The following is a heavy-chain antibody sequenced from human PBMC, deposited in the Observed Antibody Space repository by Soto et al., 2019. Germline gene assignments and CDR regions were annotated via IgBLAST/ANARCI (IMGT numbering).Heavy chain of an antibody. J-gene: IGHJ4*02. CDR3: ASRIVVVISSDFDY. D-gene: IGHD3-22*01. CDR2: ISGSGGNT. Sequence: GGSLRLSCAASGFTFSTYAMSWVRQAPGKGLEWVSGISGSGGNTYYADSVKGRFTISRDNSKNTLYLQMSSLRAEDTAIYYCASRIVVVISSDFDYWGQGTLVTVSS. CDR1: GFTFSTYA. V-gene: IGHV3-23*01.